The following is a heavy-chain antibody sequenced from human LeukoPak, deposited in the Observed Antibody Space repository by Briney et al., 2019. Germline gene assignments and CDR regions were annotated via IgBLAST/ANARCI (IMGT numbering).Heavy chain of an antibody. Sequence: GGSLRLSCAASGFTFSSYSMNWVRQAPGKGLEWVSYISSSSSTIYYADSVKGRFTISRDNAKNSLYLQMNSLRAGDTAVYYCARYSNSDAFDIWGQGTMVTVSS. CDR3: ARYSNSDAFDI. D-gene: IGHD4-11*01. V-gene: IGHV3-48*01. CDR2: ISSSSSTI. J-gene: IGHJ3*02. CDR1: GFTFSSYS.